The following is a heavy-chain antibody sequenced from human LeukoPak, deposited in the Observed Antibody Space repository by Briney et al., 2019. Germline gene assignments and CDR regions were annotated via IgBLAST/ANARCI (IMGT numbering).Heavy chain of an antibody. V-gene: IGHV3-48*03. J-gene: IGHJ3*02. CDR1: RFTFSSYE. CDR3: ARGGYCSGTTCYSLNAFDI. D-gene: IGHD2-2*03. CDR2: ITSSGCSNI. Sequence: PGGSLRLSCAASRFTFSSYEMNWVRQAPGKGLEWVSYITSSGCSNIYYEDSVKGRFTISRDNAKNSLYLQMNSLRAEDTAVYSCARGGYCSGTTCYSLNAFDIWGQGTMVTVSS.